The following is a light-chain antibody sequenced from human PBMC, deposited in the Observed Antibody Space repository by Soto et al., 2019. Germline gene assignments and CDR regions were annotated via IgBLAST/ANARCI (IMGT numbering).Light chain of an antibody. V-gene: IGKV1-39*01. CDR3: QQSHSTPWT. J-gene: IGKJ1*01. CDR1: QTITTY. Sequence: DILMTQSPSSLSASVGDRVTITYRASQTITTYLNWYQQKPGKAPQLLIYGASSLQSGVPSRFTGSGSGTDFTLTISSLQPEDFATYHCQQSHSTPWTFGQGTKVEIK. CDR2: GAS.